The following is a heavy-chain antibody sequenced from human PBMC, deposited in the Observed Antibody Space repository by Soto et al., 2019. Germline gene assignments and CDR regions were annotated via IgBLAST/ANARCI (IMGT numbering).Heavy chain of an antibody. J-gene: IGHJ4*02. V-gene: IGHV4-30-4*01. Sequence: QVQLQEPGPRLVEPSHTLSLTCTVSGASISNGYYSWSWIRQSPGTGLEWIGHIHSGGTTYSNPSLKGRLTISVDMTKNQVSLMLSSLTAAETAVYYCASGPSVDKVDYLGQGTLVTVSS. CDR1: GASISNGYYS. CDR2: IHSGGTT. D-gene: IGHD5-12*01. CDR3: ASGPSVDKVDY.